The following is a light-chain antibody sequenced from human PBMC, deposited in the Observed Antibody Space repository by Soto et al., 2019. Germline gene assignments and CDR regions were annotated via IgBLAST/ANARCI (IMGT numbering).Light chain of an antibody. V-gene: IGKV1-5*03. J-gene: IGKJ5*01. CDR3: QQSYITPDS. CDR2: EAS. Sequence: DIQMTQSPSTLSASLGDRVTITCRASQSIGSWLAWFQQKPGKAPKLRIYEASRLESGVPSWFSGSGSGTGFTLTISSPQPEDFATYHCQQSYITPDSFGQGTRLE. CDR1: QSIGSW.